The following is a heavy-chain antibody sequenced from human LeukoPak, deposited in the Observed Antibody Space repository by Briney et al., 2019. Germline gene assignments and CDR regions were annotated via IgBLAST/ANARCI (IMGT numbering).Heavy chain of an antibody. Sequence: GGSLRLSCAAPGFTFTNAWMSWVRQAPGKGLEWVGRIKSRVSGGTTDYAAPVKGRFTISRDDSKNTLHLQMDSLRTEDTAVYYCTSDLPGGYSNYFDDWGQGTLVTVSS. CDR1: GFTFTNAW. CDR2: IKSRVSGGTT. CDR3: TSDLPGGYSNYFDD. V-gene: IGHV3-15*01. J-gene: IGHJ4*02. D-gene: IGHD4-23*01.